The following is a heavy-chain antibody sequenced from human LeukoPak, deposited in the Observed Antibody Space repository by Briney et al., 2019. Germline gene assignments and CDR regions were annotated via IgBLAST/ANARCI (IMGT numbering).Heavy chain of an antibody. Sequence: RTGGSLRLSCAASGFTFSSYAMHWVRQAPGKGLEWVAVISYDGSNKYYADSAKGRFTISRDNSKNTLYLQMNSLRAEDTAVYYCARGTPYSSGWFDYWGQGTLVTVSS. CDR1: GFTFSSYA. CDR3: ARGTPYSSGWFDY. D-gene: IGHD6-19*01. CDR2: ISYDGSNK. J-gene: IGHJ4*02. V-gene: IGHV3-30-3*01.